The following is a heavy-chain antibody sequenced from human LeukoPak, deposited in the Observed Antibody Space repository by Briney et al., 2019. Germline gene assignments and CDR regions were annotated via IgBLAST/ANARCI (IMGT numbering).Heavy chain of an antibody. CDR3: AGCKIPRYYDSSGYSYYFDY. V-gene: IGHV1-69*05. CDR1: GGTFSSYA. J-gene: IGHJ4*02. CDR2: IIPIFGTA. Sequence: SVKVSCKASGGTFSSYAISWVRQAPGQGLEWMGGIIPIFGTANYAQKFQGRVTITTDESTSTAYMELSSLRSEDTAVYYCAGCKIPRYYDSSGYSYYFDYWGQGTLVTVSS. D-gene: IGHD3-22*01.